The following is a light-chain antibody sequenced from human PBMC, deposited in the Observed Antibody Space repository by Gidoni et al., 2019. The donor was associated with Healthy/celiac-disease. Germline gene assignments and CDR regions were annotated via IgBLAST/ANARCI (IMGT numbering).Light chain of an antibody. V-gene: IGKV1-33*01. CDR1: QDISNY. Sequence: DIQTTQSPSSLSASVGDRVTITCQASQDISNYLNWYQQKPGKAPKLLIYDASNLETGVPSRVSGSGSGTDFTFTISSLQPVVIATYYCQQYDNLPRTFGPGTKVDIK. J-gene: IGKJ3*01. CDR2: DAS. CDR3: QQYDNLPRT.